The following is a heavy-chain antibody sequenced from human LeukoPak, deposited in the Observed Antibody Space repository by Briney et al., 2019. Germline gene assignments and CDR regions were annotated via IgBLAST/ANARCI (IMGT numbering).Heavy chain of an antibody. D-gene: IGHD2-21*02. CDR2: INHSGST. Sequence: SETLSLTCAVYGGSFSGYYWSWIRQPPGKGLEWIGEINHSGSTNYNPSLKSRVTISVDTSKNQFSLKLSSMTAADTAVYYCARFKDCGGDCYSYYFDYWGQGTLVTVSS. CDR3: ARFKDCGGDCYSYYFDY. J-gene: IGHJ4*02. CDR1: GGSFSGYY. V-gene: IGHV4-34*01.